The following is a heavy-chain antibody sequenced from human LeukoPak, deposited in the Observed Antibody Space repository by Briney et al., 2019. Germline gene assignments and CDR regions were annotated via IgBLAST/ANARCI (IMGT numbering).Heavy chain of an antibody. CDR2: ISAYNGNT. V-gene: IGHV1-18*01. D-gene: IGHD3-22*01. J-gene: IGHJ6*02. CDR3: ARDFGPGVVVVINKDYYYGMDV. CDR1: GYTFTSYG. Sequence: ASVKVSCKASGYTFTSYGISWVRQAPGQGLEWTGWISAYNGNTNYAQKLQGRVTMTTDTSTSTAYMELRSLRSDDTAVYYCARDFGPGVVVVINKDYYYGMDVWGQGTTVTVSS.